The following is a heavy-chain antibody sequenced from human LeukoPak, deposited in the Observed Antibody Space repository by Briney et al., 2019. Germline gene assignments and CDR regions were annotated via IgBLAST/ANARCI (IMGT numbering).Heavy chain of an antibody. J-gene: IGHJ4*02. D-gene: IGHD2-2*01. Sequence: SETLSLTCTVSGGSISSGGYYWSWIRQHPGKGLEWIGYIYYSGSTYYNPSLKSRVTISVDTSKNQFSLKLSSVTAADTAVYYCARLNCSSTSCYEFDYWGQGTLVTVSS. CDR2: IYYSGST. CDR3: ARLNCSSTSCYEFDY. CDR1: GGSISSGGYY. V-gene: IGHV4-31*03.